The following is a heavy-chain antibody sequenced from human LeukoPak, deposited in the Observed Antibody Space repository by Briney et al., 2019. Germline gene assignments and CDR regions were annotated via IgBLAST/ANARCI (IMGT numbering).Heavy chain of an antibody. CDR1: GGSISSSSYY. Sequence: SETLSLTCTVSGGSISSSSYYWGWIRQPPGKGLEWIGSIYYSGSTYYNPSLKSRVTISVDTSKNQFPLKLSSVTAADTAVYYCASTMVRGVIITSWGQGTLVTVSS. CDR2: IYYSGST. CDR3: ASTMVRGVIITS. J-gene: IGHJ4*02. D-gene: IGHD3-10*01. V-gene: IGHV4-39*01.